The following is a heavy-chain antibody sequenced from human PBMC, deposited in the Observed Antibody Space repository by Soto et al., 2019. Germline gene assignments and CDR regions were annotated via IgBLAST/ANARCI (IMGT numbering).Heavy chain of an antibody. D-gene: IGHD6-13*01. CDR1: GGTLSSER. CDR3: ARHPDRIAEIGWFAP. Sequence: GGALRLSCAASGGTLSSERKNWVRQAPGKRLEWVSYISSDSSTIHYAASVKGRFTISRDNAKNSLYLQMNSLRAEDTAVYYCARHPDRIAEIGWFAPWGQGT. J-gene: IGHJ5*02. V-gene: IGHV3-48*01. CDR2: ISSDSSTI.